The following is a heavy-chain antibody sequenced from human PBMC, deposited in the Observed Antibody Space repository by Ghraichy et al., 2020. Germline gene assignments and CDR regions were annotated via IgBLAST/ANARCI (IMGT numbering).Heavy chain of an antibody. D-gene: IGHD1-26*01. V-gene: IGHV3-7*03. CDR3: ARERGSRSYDN. J-gene: IGHJ4*02. CDR1: GFTFSSYW. Sequence: GGSLRLSCVASGFTFSSYWMTWVRQAPGKGLVWVANIKQDGSEEYYVDSVKGRFTISRDNAKNSLYLQMNSLRAEDTAVYYCARERGSRSYDNWGQGTLVTVSS. CDR2: IKQDGSEE.